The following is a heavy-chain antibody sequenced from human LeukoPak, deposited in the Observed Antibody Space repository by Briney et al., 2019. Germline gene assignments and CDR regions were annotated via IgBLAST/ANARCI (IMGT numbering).Heavy chain of an antibody. J-gene: IGHJ3*02. CDR2: IYSSGST. V-gene: IGHV4-59*01. D-gene: IGHD1-26*01. Sequence: NPSETLSLTCTVSGGSISSYYWSWIRQPPGKGLEWIGYIYSSGSTNYNPSLKSRVTILVDTSKNQFSLRLSSVTAADTAVYYCARDHLVGATGAFDIWGQGTMVTVSS. CDR1: GGSISSYY. CDR3: ARDHLVGATGAFDI.